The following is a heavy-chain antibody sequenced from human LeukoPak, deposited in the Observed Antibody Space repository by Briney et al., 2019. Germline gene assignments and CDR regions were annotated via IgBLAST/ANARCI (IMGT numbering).Heavy chain of an antibody. D-gene: IGHD3-16*02. CDR3: ARGLYDYVWGSYRQTYYYYYMDV. V-gene: IGHV1-8*01. CDR2: MNPNSGNT. J-gene: IGHJ6*03. Sequence: VSVKVSCKASGYTFTSYDINWVRQATGQGLEWMGWMNPNSGNTGYAQKFQGRVTMTRNTSISTAYMELSSLRSEDTAVYYCARGLYDYVWGSYRQTYYYYYMDVWGKGTTVTISS. CDR1: GYTFTSYD.